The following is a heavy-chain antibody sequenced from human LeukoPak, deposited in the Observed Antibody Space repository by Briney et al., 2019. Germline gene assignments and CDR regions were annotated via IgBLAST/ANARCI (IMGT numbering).Heavy chain of an antibody. Sequence: ASVKDSCTASGYTFTDYYLHWVRQAPGQGLEWMGWINPNSGGTNYAQTFQGRVTMTRDTSITTAYLELSRLRSDDTAVYYCARIGYNHYFDYWGQGTLVTVSS. CDR1: GYTFTDYY. CDR3: ARIGYNHYFDY. CDR2: INPNSGGT. V-gene: IGHV1-2*02. D-gene: IGHD5-24*01. J-gene: IGHJ4*01.